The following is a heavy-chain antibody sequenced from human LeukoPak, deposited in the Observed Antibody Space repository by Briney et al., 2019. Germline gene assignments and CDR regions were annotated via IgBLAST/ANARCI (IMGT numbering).Heavy chain of an antibody. J-gene: IGHJ6*03. Sequence: GGSLRLSCAASGFIFSTYSMNWVRQAPGKGLEWVSYISSSSSTIYYADSVKGRFTISRDNAENSVYLQMNSLGAEDTAVYYCARDDHYNYYYMDVWGRGTTVTVSS. CDR1: GFIFSTYS. V-gene: IGHV3-48*01. CDR3: ARDDHYNYYYMDV. CDR2: ISSSSSTI.